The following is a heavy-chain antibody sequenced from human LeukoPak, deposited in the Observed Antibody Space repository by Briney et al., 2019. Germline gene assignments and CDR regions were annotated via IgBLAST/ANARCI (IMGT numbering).Heavy chain of an antibody. CDR2: INHSGST. V-gene: IGHV4-34*01. J-gene: IGHJ5*02. Sequence: SETLSLTCAVYGGSFSGYYWSWIRQPPGKGLEWIGEINHSGSTIYNPSLKSRVTISVDTSKNQFSLKLSSVTAADTAVYYCARPYYGSGSSWFDPWGQGTLVTVSS. CDR3: ARPYYGSGSSWFDP. D-gene: IGHD3-10*01. CDR1: GGSFSGYY.